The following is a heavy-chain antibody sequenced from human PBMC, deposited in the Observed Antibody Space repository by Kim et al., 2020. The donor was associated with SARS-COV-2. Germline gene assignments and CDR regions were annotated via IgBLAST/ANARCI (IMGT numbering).Heavy chain of an antibody. D-gene: IGHD6-19*01. CDR2: IWYDGSNK. CDR1: GFTFSSYG. V-gene: IGHV3-33*06. Sequence: GGSLRLSCAASGFTFSSYGMHWVRQAPGKGLEWVAVIWYDGSNKYYADSVKGRFTISRDNSKNTLYLQMNSLRAEDTAVYYCAKGGSPQWLVPSGFDYWGQGTLVTVSS. CDR3: AKGGSPQWLVPSGFDY. J-gene: IGHJ4*02.